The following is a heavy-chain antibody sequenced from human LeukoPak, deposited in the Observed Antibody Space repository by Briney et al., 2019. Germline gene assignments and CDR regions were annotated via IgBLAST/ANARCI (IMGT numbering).Heavy chain of an antibody. D-gene: IGHD1-26*01. CDR3: ARDPSLVGATQYYFDY. Sequence: GVSLRLSCAASGFTFSDYYMSWIRQAPGKGLEWVSYISSSGSTIYYADSVKGRFTISRDNAKNSLYLQTNSLRAEDTAVYYCARDPSLVGATQYYFDYWGQGTLVTVSP. J-gene: IGHJ4*02. V-gene: IGHV3-11*01. CDR2: ISSSGSTI. CDR1: GFTFSDYY.